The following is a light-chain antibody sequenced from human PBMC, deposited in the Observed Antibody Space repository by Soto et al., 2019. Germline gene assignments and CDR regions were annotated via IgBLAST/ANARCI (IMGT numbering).Light chain of an antibody. CDR3: QQYKSWPPLT. Sequence: DIVMTQSPGILSVSLGEIATLSCLASQSISDNFAWYHQRSGQAPRLLVYGASTRATGVPARFSGSGSGTEFTLTISSLQSDDLSIYYCQQYKSWPPLTFGGGTKVE. J-gene: IGKJ4*01. CDR1: QSISDN. V-gene: IGKV3-15*01. CDR2: GAS.